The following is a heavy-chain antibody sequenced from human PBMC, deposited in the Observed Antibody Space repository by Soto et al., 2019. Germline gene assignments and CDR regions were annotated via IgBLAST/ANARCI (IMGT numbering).Heavy chain of an antibody. V-gene: IGHV4-31*03. D-gene: IGHD4-4*01. CDR3: ARDSMWVTTNYYCGMDV. CDR2: IYYSGST. Sequence: SETLSLTCTVSGGSISSGGYYWSWIRQHPGKGLEWIGYIYYSGSTYYNPSLKSRVTISVDTSKNQFSLKLSSVTAADTAVYYGARDSMWVTTNYYCGMDVWGQGTTVIVSS. J-gene: IGHJ6*02. CDR1: GGSISSGGYY.